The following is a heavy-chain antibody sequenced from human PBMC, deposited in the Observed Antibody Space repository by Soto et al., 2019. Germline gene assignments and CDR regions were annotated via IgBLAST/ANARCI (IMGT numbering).Heavy chain of an antibody. Sequence: QVQLVQSGAEVKKPGASVKVSCKASGYTFSNYDINWVRLATGQGLEWMGGVNPNSGRTVYAQKFEGRVTMTRNTSTSTVYMEMSSLISEDTAVYHCATCTASYCTSSNQMADWAQRSLVTVSS. CDR2: VNPNSGRT. J-gene: IGHJ4*02. CDR1: GYTFSNYD. D-gene: IGHD2-2*01. CDR3: ATCTASYCTSSNQMAD. V-gene: IGHV1-8*01.